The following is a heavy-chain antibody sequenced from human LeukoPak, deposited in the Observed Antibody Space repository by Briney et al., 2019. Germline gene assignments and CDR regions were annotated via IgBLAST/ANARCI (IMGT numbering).Heavy chain of an antibody. CDR2: ISGSGGIS. V-gene: IGHV3-23*01. J-gene: IGHJ6*02. D-gene: IGHD3/OR15-3a*01. CDR3: AKSRNDFWEAMDD. Sequence: GGSLRLSCAASGFTFSSYAMSWVRHAPGRGLEWVATISGSGGISYYAASAQGRFTISRDNSKHTVSLQVDSLSAEDTAVYYCAKSRNDFWEAMDDWGQGTTVTVSS. CDR1: GFTFSSYA.